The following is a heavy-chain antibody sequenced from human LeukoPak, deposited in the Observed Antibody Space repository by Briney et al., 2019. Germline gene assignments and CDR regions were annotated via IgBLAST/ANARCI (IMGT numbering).Heavy chain of an antibody. D-gene: IGHD6-19*01. CDR3: ARVRSPVAGYYYYYMDV. CDR1: GFTFSSYG. J-gene: IGHJ6*03. V-gene: IGHV3-30*03. CDR2: ISYDAKSN. Sequence: TGGSLRLSCVTSGFTFSSYGMHWVRQVPGKGLEWVAVISYDAKSNYHVDSVKGRFTISRDNSKNTLYLQMNSLRAEDTAVYYCARVRSPVAGYYYYYMDVWGKGTTVTVSS.